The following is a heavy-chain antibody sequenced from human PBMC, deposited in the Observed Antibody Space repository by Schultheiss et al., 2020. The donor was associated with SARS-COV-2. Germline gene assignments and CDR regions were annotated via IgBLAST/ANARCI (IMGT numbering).Heavy chain of an antibody. J-gene: IGHJ4*02. CDR3: ARGGSNYYDSSGYNDY. Sequence: ASVKVSCKASGYTFTGYYMHWVRQAPGQGLEWMGWINPNSGGTNYAQKFQGRVTMTRDTSISTAYMELSRLRSDDTAVYYCARGGSNYYDSSGYNDYWGQGTLVTVSS. D-gene: IGHD3-22*01. CDR1: GYTFTGYY. CDR2: INPNSGGT. V-gene: IGHV1-2*02.